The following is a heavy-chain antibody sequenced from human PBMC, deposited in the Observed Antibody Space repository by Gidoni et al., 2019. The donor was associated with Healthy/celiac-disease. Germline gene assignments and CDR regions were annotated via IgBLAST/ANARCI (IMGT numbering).Heavy chain of an antibody. CDR1: GFTFSSYA. Sequence: QVQLVESGGGVVQPGRSLRLSCAASGFTFSSYAMHWVRQAPGKGLEWVAVISYDGSNKDYADSVKGRFTISRDNSKNTLYLQMNSLRAEDTAVYYCAREGGVLRYFDWSFYGMDVWGKGTTVTVSS. D-gene: IGHD3-9*01. J-gene: IGHJ6*04. CDR3: AREGGVLRYFDWSFYGMDV. V-gene: IGHV3-30-3*01. CDR2: ISYDGSNK.